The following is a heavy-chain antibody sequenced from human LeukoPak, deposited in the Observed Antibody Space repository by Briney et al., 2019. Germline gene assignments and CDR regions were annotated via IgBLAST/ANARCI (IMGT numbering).Heavy chain of an antibody. V-gene: IGHV1-18*01. CDR1: GYTFTSYG. J-gene: IGHJ4*02. CDR3: ARDYVWGSYREYYFDY. Sequence: GASVKVSCKASGYTFTSYGISWVRQAPGQGLEWMGWISACNGNTNYAQKLQGRVTMTTDTSTSTAYMELRSLRSDDTAVYYCARDYVWGSYREYYFDYWGQGTLVTVSS. D-gene: IGHD3-16*02. CDR2: ISACNGNT.